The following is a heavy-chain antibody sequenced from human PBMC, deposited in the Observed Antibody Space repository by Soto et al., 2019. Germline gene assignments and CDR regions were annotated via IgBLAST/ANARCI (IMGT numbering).Heavy chain of an antibody. D-gene: IGHD3-10*01. J-gene: IGHJ5*02. Sequence: QVQLQESGPGLVKPSETLSLTCTVSGGSVSSGSYYWSWIRQPPGKGLEWIGYIYYSGSTNYNPSLESRVTISVDTSKNQFSLKLSSVTAADTAVYYCARGPYGSGSYLRSLIHWFDPWGQGTLVTVSS. CDR3: ARGPYGSGSYLRSLIHWFDP. V-gene: IGHV4-61*01. CDR1: GGSVSSGSYY. CDR2: IYYSGST.